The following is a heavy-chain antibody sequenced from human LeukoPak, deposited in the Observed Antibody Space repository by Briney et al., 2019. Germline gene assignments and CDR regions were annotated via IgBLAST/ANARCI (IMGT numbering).Heavy chain of an antibody. J-gene: IGHJ6*02. Sequence: GASVKVSCKASGYTFTSYAMNWVRQAPGQGLEWMGWINTNTGNPTYAQGFTGRFVFSLDTSVSTAYLQISSLKAEDTAVYYCARMXLTYYYDSSGPNYYYGMDVWGQGTTVTVSS. V-gene: IGHV7-4-1*02. CDR3: ARMXLTYYYDSSGPNYYYGMDV. CDR1: GYTFTSYA. D-gene: IGHD3-22*01. CDR2: INTNTGNP.